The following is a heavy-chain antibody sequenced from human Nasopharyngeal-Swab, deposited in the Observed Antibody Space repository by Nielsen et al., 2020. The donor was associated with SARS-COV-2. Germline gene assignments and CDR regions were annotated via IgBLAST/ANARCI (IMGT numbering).Heavy chain of an antibody. Sequence: ASVKVSCKASGFTFSHYFMHWVRQAPGQGLEWMGVITPSGGATNYAGKFRGRVTMTRDPSTSTVYLDLTSLTSEDTAVFYCVRETPHSGDFEHWGQGTLVTVSS. CDR1: GFTFSHYF. J-gene: IGHJ5*02. CDR3: VRETPHSGDFEH. D-gene: IGHD4-17*01. V-gene: IGHV1-46*01. CDR2: ITPSGGAT.